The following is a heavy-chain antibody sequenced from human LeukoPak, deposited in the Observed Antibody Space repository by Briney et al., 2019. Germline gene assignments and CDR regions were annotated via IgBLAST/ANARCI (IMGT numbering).Heavy chain of an antibody. V-gene: IGHV3-7*03. J-gene: IGHJ4*02. CDR1: EFTFSSYW. CDR3: ARDGFGELLGEVFDY. CDR2: IKQDGSEK. D-gene: IGHD3-10*01. Sequence: GGSLRLSCAASEFTFSSYWMSWVRQAPGKGLEWVANIKQDGSEKYYVDSVKGRFTISRDNAKNSLYLQMNSLRAEDTAVYYCARDGFGELLGEVFDYWGQGTLVIVSS.